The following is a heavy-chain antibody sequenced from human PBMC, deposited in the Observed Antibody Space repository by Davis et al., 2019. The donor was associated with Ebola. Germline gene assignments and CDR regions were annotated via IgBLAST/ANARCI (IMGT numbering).Heavy chain of an antibody. J-gene: IGHJ4*02. D-gene: IGHD3-10*01. Sequence: MPSETLSFTCTVSGGSISSSSYYWGWIRQPPGKGLEWIGSIYYSGSTYYNPSLKSRVTISVDTSKNQFSLKLNSVTAADTAVYYCTGEYYSDYWGQGTLITVSS. CDR2: IYYSGST. CDR3: TGEYYSDY. V-gene: IGHV4-39*01. CDR1: GGSISSSSYY.